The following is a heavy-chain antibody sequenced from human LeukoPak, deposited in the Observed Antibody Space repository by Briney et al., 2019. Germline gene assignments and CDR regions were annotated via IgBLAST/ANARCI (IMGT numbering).Heavy chain of an antibody. Sequence: PSETLSLTCTVSGGSISSGDYYWSWIRQPPGKGLEWIGYIYYSGSTYYNPSLKSRVTISVDTSKNQFSLKLSSVTAADTAVYYCARAGGGDIVVVPAAISYFDYWGQGTLVTVSS. V-gene: IGHV4-30-4*01. CDR1: GGSISSGDYY. CDR2: IYYSGST. D-gene: IGHD2-2*01. J-gene: IGHJ4*02. CDR3: ARAGGGDIVVVPAAISYFDY.